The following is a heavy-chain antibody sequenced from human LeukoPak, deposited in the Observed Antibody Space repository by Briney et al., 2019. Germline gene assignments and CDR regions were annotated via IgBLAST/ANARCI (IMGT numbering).Heavy chain of an antibody. Sequence: PGGSLRLSCAASGFIFSKYSMDWVRQAPGKGLEWISYIGSTGSAIHYADSVKGRFTISRDNAQNSVYLQMNSLRAEDTAVYYCATLSRYSSSWTAAWGQGTLVTVSS. CDR3: ATLSRYSSSWTAA. J-gene: IGHJ5*02. V-gene: IGHV3-48*01. CDR2: IGSTGSAI. D-gene: IGHD6-13*01. CDR1: GFIFSKYS.